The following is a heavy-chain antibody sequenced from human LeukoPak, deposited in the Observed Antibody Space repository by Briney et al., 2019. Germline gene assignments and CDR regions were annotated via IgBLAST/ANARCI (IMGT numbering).Heavy chain of an antibody. CDR1: GFLFSSYS. D-gene: IGHD1-26*01. Sequence: GVSLSLSCAASGFLFSSYSIHWVRQAPDRGLEWVTYISYDGSNKYYADSVKGRFNISRDNSQNTVHLQMNSLRAEHTAVYYCVRQEWEPAYFDYWGQGTLVTVSS. CDR3: VRQEWEPAYFDY. CDR2: ISYDGSNK. V-gene: IGHV3-30*04. J-gene: IGHJ4*02.